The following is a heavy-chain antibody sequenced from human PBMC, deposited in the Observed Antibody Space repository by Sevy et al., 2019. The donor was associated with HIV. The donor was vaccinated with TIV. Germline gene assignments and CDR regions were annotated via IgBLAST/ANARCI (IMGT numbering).Heavy chain of an antibody. J-gene: IGHJ4*02. CDR2: INPNSGCT. V-gene: IGHV1-2*02. Sequence: ASVKVSCKASGYTFTGYYMHWVRQAPGQGLEWMGWINPNSGCTNYAQKFQGRVTMTRDTSISTAYMELSRLRSDDTAVYYCAREGSGGSCHDYWGQGTLVTVSS. CDR3: AREGSGGSCHDY. CDR1: GYTFTGYY. D-gene: IGHD2-15*01.